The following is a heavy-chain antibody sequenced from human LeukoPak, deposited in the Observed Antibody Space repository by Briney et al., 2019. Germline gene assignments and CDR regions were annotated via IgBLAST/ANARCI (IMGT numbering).Heavy chain of an antibody. Sequence: GGSLRLSCAASGFTFSRYWMSWVRQAPGKGPEWVGRIKSKTDGGTTDYAAPVKGRFTISRDDSKNTLYLQMNSLKTEDTAVYYCTTERGYSYGYVDYWGQGTLVTVSS. D-gene: IGHD5-18*01. CDR1: GFTFSRYW. J-gene: IGHJ4*02. V-gene: IGHV3-15*01. CDR3: TTERGYSYGYVDY. CDR2: IKSKTDGGTT.